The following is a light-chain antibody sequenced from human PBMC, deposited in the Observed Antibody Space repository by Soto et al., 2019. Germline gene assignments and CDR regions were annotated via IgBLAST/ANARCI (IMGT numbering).Light chain of an antibody. CDR1: QSFTSN. Sequence: EIVMTQSPATLSVSPGERATLSCRASQSFTSNLAWYQQKPGQAPRLLIYGASTRATGIPARFSGSGSGTEFTLTISSLQSEDFAVYYCQQYNNWPPAWTFGKGTKVEIK. J-gene: IGKJ1*01. V-gene: IGKV3-15*01. CDR2: GAS. CDR3: QQYNNWPPAWT.